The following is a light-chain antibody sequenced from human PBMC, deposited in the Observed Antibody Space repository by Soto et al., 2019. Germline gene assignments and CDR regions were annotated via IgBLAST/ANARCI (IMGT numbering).Light chain of an antibody. Sequence: QSVLTQPPSASGSPGQSVTISCTGTSSDFGSSNYVSWYQLYPGKAPKVIIYEINKRPSGVPDRFSGSKSGNTASLTVSGLQPEDEADYSCSLFVGNMDVLFGGGTKVTVL. CDR1: SSDFGSSNY. CDR3: SLFVGNMDVL. J-gene: IGLJ2*01. CDR2: EIN. V-gene: IGLV2-8*01.